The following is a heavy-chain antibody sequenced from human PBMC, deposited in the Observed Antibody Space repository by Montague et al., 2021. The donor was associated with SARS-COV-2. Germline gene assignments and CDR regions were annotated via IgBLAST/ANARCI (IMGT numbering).Heavy chain of an antibody. J-gene: IGHJ6*02. CDR2: IKQDGSEK. Sequence: SLRLSCAASGFTFSSYWMSWVRQAPGEGLEWVANIKQDGSEKYYVDSVKGRFTISRDNAKNSLYLQMNSLRAEDTAVYYCARDSFWSSYYTDYYGMDVRGQGTTVTVSS. CDR1: GFTFSSYW. V-gene: IGHV3-7*01. CDR3: ARDSFWSSYYTDYYGMDV. D-gene: IGHD3-3*01.